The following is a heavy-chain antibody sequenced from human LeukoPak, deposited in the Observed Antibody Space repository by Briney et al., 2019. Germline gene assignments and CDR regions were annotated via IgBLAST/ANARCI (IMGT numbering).Heavy chain of an antibody. V-gene: IGHV3-23*01. J-gene: IGHJ4*02. Sequence: GGSLRLSCAASGFTFSSYAMSWVRQAPGKGLEWVSAISGSGGSTYYADSVKGRFTISRDNSKNTLYLQMNSLRAEDTAVYYCAKTPSMVRGVIGGQYYFDYWGQGTLVTVSS. CDR3: AKTPSMVRGVIGGQYYFDY. CDR1: GFTFSSYA. CDR2: ISGSGGST. D-gene: IGHD3-10*01.